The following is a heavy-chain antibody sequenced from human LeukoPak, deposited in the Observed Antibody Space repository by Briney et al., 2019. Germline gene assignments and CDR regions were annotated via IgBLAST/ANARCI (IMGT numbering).Heavy chain of an antibody. J-gene: IGHJ6*03. CDR2: ISAYNGNT. Sequence: ASVTVSCKASGYTFTGYYMHWVRQAPGQGLGWMGWISAYNGNTNYAQKLQGRVTMTTDTSTSTAYMELRSLGSDDTAVYYCAREGRESGYYYYYMDVWGKGTTVTISS. CDR3: AREGRESGYYYYYMDV. D-gene: IGHD3-3*01. V-gene: IGHV1-18*04. CDR1: GYTFTGYY.